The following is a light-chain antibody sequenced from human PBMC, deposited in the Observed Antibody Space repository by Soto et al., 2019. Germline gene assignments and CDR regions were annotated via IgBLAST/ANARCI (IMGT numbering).Light chain of an antibody. CDR3: ATWDDSRNGYV. CDR2: DVS. Sequence: QSALTQPRSVSGSPGQSVTISCTGTSSDVGGYNYVSWYQQHPGKAPKLMIYDVSKRPSGVPDRFSGSKSGNTASLTISGLQAEDEADYYCATWDDSRNGYVFGPGTKLTVL. J-gene: IGLJ1*01. CDR1: SSDVGGYNY. V-gene: IGLV2-11*01.